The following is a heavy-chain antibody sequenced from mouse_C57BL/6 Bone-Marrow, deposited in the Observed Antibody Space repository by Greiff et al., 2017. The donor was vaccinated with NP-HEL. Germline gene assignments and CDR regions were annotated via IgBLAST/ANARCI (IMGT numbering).Heavy chain of an antibody. Sequence: VQLKESGGGLVKPGGSLKLSCAASGFTFSSYAMSWVRQTPEKRLEWVATISDGGSYTYSPDNVKGRFTISRDNAKNNLYLQMSQLKTEDTAMYYCARDHIDGYYLAWLAYWGQGTPVTVSA. J-gene: IGHJ3*01. CDR2: ISDGGSYT. CDR1: GFTFSSYA. V-gene: IGHV5-4*01. CDR3: ARDHIDGYYLAWLAY. D-gene: IGHD2-3*01.